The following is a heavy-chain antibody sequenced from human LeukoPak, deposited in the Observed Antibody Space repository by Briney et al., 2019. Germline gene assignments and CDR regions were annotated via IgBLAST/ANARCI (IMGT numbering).Heavy chain of an antibody. D-gene: IGHD6-19*01. J-gene: IGHJ4*02. CDR3: ARVIIAVAGTSLGYYFDY. Sequence: PSETLSLTCTVSGYSIRSGFYWGWIRQPPGKGLEWIGSIYHSGSTYHNPSLKSRVTISVDTSKNQFSLKLSSVTAADTAVYYCARVIIAVAGTSLGYYFDYWGQGTLVTVSS. CDR2: IYHSGST. CDR1: GYSIRSGFY. V-gene: IGHV4-38-2*02.